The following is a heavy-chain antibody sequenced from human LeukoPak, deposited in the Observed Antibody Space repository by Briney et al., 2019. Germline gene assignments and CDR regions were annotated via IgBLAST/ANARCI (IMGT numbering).Heavy chain of an antibody. V-gene: IGHV3-7*05. J-gene: IGHJ4*02. CDR2: IKQDGSDN. CDR3: AREAWAPPH. Sequence: GGSLRLSCAASGFTFSSYSMSWVRQAPGKGLEWVANIKQDGSDNHYVDSVKGRFTISRDNAKNSVFLQMNSLRAEDTAVYYCAREAWAPPHWGQGTLVTVSS. CDR1: GFTFSSYS.